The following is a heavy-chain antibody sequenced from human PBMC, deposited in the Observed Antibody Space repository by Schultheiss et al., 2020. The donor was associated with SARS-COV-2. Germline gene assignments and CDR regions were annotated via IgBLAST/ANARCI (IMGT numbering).Heavy chain of an antibody. CDR2: IYYSGST. V-gene: IGHV4-59*01. J-gene: IGHJ4*02. D-gene: IGHD6-13*01. CDR1: GGSISSYY. Sequence: SQTLSLTCTVSGGSISSYYWSWIRQPPGKGLEWIGYIYYSGSTNYNPSLKSRVTISVDTSKNQFSLKLSSVTAADTAVYYCARLRYSSSWYDYWGQGTLVTVSS. CDR3: ARLRYSSSWYDY.